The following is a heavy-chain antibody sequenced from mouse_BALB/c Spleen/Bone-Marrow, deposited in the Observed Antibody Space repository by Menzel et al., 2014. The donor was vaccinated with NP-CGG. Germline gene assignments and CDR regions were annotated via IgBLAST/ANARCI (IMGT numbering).Heavy chain of an antibody. V-gene: IGHV5-12-2*01. J-gene: IGHJ4*01. CDR2: ISNGGGRP. Sequence: VQLKQSGGGLVQPGGSLKISCAASGFTFSSYIMSWVRQTPEKRLEWVAYISNGGGRPYYPDSVKGRFTISRDNAKNTLYLQMISLKSEDTAMYYCARQGVYYGKTYYAMDYWGQGTSVTVSS. CDR1: GFTFSSYI. CDR3: ARQGVYYGKTYYAMDY. D-gene: IGHD2-1*01.